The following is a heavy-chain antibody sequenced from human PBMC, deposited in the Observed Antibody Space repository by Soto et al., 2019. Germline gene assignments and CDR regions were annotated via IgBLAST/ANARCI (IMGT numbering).Heavy chain of an antibody. D-gene: IGHD4-17*01. V-gene: IGHV3-11*01. CDR3: ARDVDADFRTDFDY. CDR2: ISGNGEII. J-gene: IGHJ4*02. CDR1: GVTFSDYY. Sequence: PGGSLRHSCAASGVTFSDYYIHWIRRAPGKGLEWISYISGNGEIIQYAASARGRFTISRDNAENSVYLEMDSLRAEDTALYYCARDVDADFRTDFDYWGRGTLVTVSS.